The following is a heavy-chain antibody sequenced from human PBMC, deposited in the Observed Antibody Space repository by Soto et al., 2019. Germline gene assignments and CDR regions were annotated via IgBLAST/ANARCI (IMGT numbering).Heavy chain of an antibody. CDR3: ARSMRRYDDTGLDY. J-gene: IGHJ4*02. D-gene: IGHD2-2*01. CDR1: GFTFNFYS. CDR2: ISSTITTDI. Sequence: EVLLVDSGGGLVNPGGSLRLSCAASGFTFNFYSMNWVRQSPGKGLEWISCISSTITTDIYYSDSVKGRFTISRDSAKRSLYRHMNGLRAEDTGVYYCARSMRRYDDTGLDYWSQGTLVTVSS. V-gene: IGHV3-21*01.